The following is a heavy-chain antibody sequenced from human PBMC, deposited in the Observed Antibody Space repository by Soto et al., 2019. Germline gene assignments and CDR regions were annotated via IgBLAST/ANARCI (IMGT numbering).Heavy chain of an antibody. CDR2: ISAYNGNT. J-gene: IGHJ6*02. V-gene: IGHV1-18*01. D-gene: IGHD1-1*01. CDR1: GYTFTSYG. Sequence: ASVKVSCKASGYTFTSYGISWVRQAPGQGLEWMGWISAYNGNTNYAQKLQGRVTMTTDTSTSTAYMELRSLRYEDTAMYYCANGHDNYFYYGMDVWGQGTTVTVSS. CDR3: ANGHDNYFYYGMDV.